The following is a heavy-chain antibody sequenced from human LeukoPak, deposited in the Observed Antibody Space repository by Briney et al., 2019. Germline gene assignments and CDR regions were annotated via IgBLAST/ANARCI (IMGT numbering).Heavy chain of an antibody. Sequence: SETLSLTCTVSGGSISSSSYYWGWIRQPPGKGLEWIGSIYYSGSTYYNPSLKSRVTISVDTSKNQFSPKLSSVTAADTAVYYCASTDTLGFGYYYYGMDVWGQGTTVTVSS. J-gene: IGHJ6*02. CDR3: ASTDTLGFGYYYYGMDV. D-gene: IGHD3-3*01. V-gene: IGHV4-39*01. CDR2: IYYSGST. CDR1: GGSISSSSYY.